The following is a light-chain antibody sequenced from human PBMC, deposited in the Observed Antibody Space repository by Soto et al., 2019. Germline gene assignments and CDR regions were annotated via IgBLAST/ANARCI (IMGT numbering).Light chain of an antibody. CDR1: SSDVGSYNL. Sequence: QSVLTQPASVSGSPGQSITISCTGTSSDVGSYNLVSWYQQHPGKAPKLLIYEGSNRPSGVSHRFSGSKSGTTASLTISGVQAEDEADYCCCSYAGSSSVVFGGGTKLTVL. CDR2: EGS. V-gene: IGLV2-23*01. CDR3: CSYAGSSSVV. J-gene: IGLJ2*01.